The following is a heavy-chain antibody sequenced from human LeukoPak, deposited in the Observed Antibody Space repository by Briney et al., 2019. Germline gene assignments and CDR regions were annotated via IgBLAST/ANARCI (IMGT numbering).Heavy chain of an antibody. CDR1: GDSISSYY. CDR3: ARDKGPYWYFDL. J-gene: IGHJ2*01. Sequence: SETLSLTCTVSGDSISSYYWNWIRQPPGKGLEWIGNIYNTGNTDYNPSLKSRVTISIDTSKKQISLKLSSVTAADTAVYYCARDKGPYWYFDLWGRGTLVTVSS. V-gene: IGHV4-59*01. CDR2: IYNTGNT.